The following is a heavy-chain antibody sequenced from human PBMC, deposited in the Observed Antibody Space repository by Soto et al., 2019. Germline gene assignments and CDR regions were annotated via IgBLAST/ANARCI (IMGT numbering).Heavy chain of an antibody. CDR3: ARESEDLTSNFDY. Sequence: EVQLVESGGGLVKPGGSLRLSCAASGFTFTRYSMNWVRQAPGKGLEWVSSISSTTNYIYYGDSMKGRFTISRDNAKNLMLLETNRLGAEDQGCVYCARESEDLTSNFDYWGQGTLVTVSS. J-gene: IGHJ4*02. CDR1: GFTFTRYS. V-gene: IGHV3-21*06. CDR2: ISSTTNYI.